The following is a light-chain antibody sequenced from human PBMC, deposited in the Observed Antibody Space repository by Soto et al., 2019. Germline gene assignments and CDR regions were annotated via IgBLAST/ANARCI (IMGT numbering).Light chain of an antibody. CDR3: QQFYRYPWT. CDR2: KAS. CDR1: QSVDTC. V-gene: IGKV1-5*03. Sequence: DIQMTQSPSTLSASVGARVTITCRASQSVDTCLAWYQQKPGKAPHLLIYKASRLESGVPSRFSGSGSVTVFTLTISSLQTDDFANYYCQQFYRYPWTFCQGTKVEIK. J-gene: IGKJ1*01.